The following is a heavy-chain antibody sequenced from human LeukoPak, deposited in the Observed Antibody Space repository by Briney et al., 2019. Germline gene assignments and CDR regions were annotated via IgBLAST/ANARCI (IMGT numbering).Heavy chain of an antibody. CDR1: GFTFSSYG. CDR2: IRYDGSNK. Sequence: PGGSLRLSCAASGFTFSSYGMHWVRQATGKGLEWVAFIRYDGSNKYYADSVKGRFTISRDNSKNTLYLQMNSLRAEDTAVYYCAKELAMVRGVIITMGAFDIWGQGTMVTVSS. CDR3: AKELAMVRGVIITMGAFDI. D-gene: IGHD3-10*01. V-gene: IGHV3-30*02. J-gene: IGHJ3*02.